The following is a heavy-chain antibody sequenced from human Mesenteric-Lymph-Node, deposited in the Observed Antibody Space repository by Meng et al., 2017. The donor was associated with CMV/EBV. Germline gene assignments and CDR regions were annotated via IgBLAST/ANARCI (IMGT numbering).Heavy chain of an antibody. V-gene: IGHV3-23*01. CDR3: TTDGGSECSSTSCHYYYYGMDV. J-gene: IGHJ6*02. CDR2: ISGSGSSASYAGRGGST. Sequence: GESLKISCAASGLTFRPYGLSWVRQAPGKGLEWVSSISGSGSSASYAGRGGSTYYADSVKGRFTISRDDSKNTLYLQMNSLKTEDTAVYYCTTDGGSECSSTSCHYYYYGMDVWGQGTTVTVSS. CDR1: GLTFRPYG. D-gene: IGHD2-2*01.